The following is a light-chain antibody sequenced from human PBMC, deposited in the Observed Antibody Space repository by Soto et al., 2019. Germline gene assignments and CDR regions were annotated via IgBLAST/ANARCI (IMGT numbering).Light chain of an antibody. CDR1: QGIRND. CDR2: DVS. J-gene: IGKJ1*01. Sequence: DIQMTQSPSSVSASIGDRVTITWRASQGIRNDLGWYQQKPGKVPKLLIFDVSILASGVPSRFSGSGSGTEFTLTISSLQPEDFATYSCQQYYISWSFGQGTKVDI. V-gene: IGKV1-17*01. CDR3: QQYYISWS.